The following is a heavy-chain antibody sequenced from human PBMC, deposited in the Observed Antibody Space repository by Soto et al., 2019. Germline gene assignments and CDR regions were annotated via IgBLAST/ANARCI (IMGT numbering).Heavy chain of an antibody. CDR1: GFTFSNYG. J-gene: IGHJ4*02. V-gene: IGHV3-30*18. D-gene: IGHD1-1*01. CDR2: ISYDGSSK. Sequence: QVQLVESGGGVVQPGRSLRLSCAASGFTFSNYGMYWVRQAPGKGLEWVAFISYDGSSKFYADPLKGRHTISRDNSKNTLYPQMSCRRAEDTAMYYCVKGIGNDGALDYWGQGTLVTVSS. CDR3: VKGIGNDGALDY.